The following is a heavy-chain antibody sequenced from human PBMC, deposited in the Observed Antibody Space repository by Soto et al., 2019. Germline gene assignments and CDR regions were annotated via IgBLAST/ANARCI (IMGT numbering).Heavy chain of an antibody. J-gene: IGHJ5*02. CDR3: ARGGMDTAVVKNWFDP. CDR2: IYYTGSA. V-gene: IGHV4-59*02. CDR1: GASVSIYY. D-gene: IGHD5-18*01. Sequence: ETRSVTCPVSGASVSIYYLTRIRQPPGKGLECIGYIYYTGSANYSPSLKSRITISVDTAKNQFSLKLSSVTAADTAVYYCARGGMDTAVVKNWFDPWGQGTLVTVYS.